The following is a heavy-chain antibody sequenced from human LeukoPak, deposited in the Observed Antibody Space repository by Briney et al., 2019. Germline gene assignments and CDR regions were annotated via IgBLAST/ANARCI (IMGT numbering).Heavy chain of an antibody. J-gene: IGHJ4*02. CDR1: GYTFTGYY. CDR2: INPNSGGT. D-gene: IGHD6-6*01. CDR3: ARVYKYSSSSPLVY. Sequence: ASVKVSCKASGYTFTGYYMHWVRQAPGQGLEWMGWINPNSGGTNYAQKFQGRVTMTRDTSISTAYMELSRLRSDDPAVYYCARVYKYSSSSPLVYWGQGTLVTVSS. V-gene: IGHV1-2*02.